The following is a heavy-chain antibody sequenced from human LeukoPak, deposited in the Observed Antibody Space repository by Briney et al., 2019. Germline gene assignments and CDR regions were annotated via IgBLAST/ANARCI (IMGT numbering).Heavy chain of an antibody. CDR3: ARDSNVYGGFHDY. CDR2: IRFDGTDK. V-gene: IGHV3-30*02. CDR1: GFIFSNYG. D-gene: IGHD4-23*01. J-gene: IGHJ4*02. Sequence: HPGGSLRLSCAASGFIFSNYGTHWVRQAPGKGLEWVAFIRFDGTDKSHADSVKGRFTISRDNAKNSLYLQMNSLRAEDTAVYFCARDSNVYGGFHDYWGQGTLVTVSS.